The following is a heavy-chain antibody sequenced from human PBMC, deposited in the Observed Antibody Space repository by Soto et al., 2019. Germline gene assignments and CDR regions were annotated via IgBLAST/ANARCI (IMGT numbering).Heavy chain of an antibody. Sequence: GGALRLSCAASGFPFTSYGMHWVREGPDKGLEWVAIISYDGSDKYYADSVKGRFTISRDSSKNTLYLQMNSLRPEDTALYYCVGGQYYFDYRGQGTLVIVSS. CDR3: VGGQYYFDY. V-gene: IGHV3-30*03. D-gene: IGHD3-10*01. CDR2: ISYDGSDK. J-gene: IGHJ4*02. CDR1: GFPFTSYG.